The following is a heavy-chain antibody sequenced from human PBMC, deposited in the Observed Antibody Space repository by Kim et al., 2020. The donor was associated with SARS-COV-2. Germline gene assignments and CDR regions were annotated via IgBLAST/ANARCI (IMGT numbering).Heavy chain of an antibody. CDR3: ATDTYYYGSGSYYNDAY. Sequence: SETLSLTCAVYGGSFSGYYWSWIRQPPGKGLEWIGEINHSGSTNYNPSLKSRVTISVDTSKNQFSLKLSSVTAADTAVYYCATDTYYYGSGSYYNDAYWGQGTLVTVSS. D-gene: IGHD3-10*01. CDR2: INHSGST. CDR1: GGSFSGYY. J-gene: IGHJ4*02. V-gene: IGHV4-34*01.